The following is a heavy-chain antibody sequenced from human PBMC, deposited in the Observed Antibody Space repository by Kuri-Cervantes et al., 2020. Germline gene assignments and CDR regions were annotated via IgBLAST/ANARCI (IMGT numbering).Heavy chain of an antibody. Sequence: SETLSLTCTVSGGSISSSSYYWCWIRQPPGKGLEWIGSIYYSGRTNYNPSLKSRVTISVDTSKNQFSLKLSSVTAADTAVYYCARDQGSDYYYSSGDAAFDIWGQGTMVTVSS. D-gene: IGHD3-22*01. V-gene: IGHV4-39*07. CDR1: GGSISSSSYY. CDR2: IYYSGRT. J-gene: IGHJ3*02. CDR3: ARDQGSDYYYSSGDAAFDI.